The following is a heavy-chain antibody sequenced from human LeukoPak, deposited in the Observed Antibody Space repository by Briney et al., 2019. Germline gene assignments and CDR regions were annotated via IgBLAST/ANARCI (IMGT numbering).Heavy chain of an antibody. J-gene: IGHJ4*02. CDR2: IKSKTDGGTP. Sequence: GGSLRLSCAASGFTFSNAWMSWVRQAPGKGLEWVGRIKSKTDGGTPDYAAPVKGRFTISRDNSKNTLYLQMNSLRTEDTAVYYCARGGSYFHISGYYFYWGQGTLVTVSS. V-gene: IGHV3-15*01. D-gene: IGHD3-22*01. CDR1: GFTFSNAW. CDR3: ARGGSYFHISGYYFY.